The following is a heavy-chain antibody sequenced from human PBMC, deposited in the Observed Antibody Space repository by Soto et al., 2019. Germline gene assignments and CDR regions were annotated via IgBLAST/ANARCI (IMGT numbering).Heavy chain of an antibody. J-gene: IGHJ6*02. CDR2: ISGSDGST. Sequence: GGSLRLSCAASGFTFSSYAMSWVRLAPGKGLEWVSAISGSDGSTSYADSAQGRCTISRDNSKNTLYLQMNSLRAEDTAVYYFAKDMVDTAPSYGMDVWGQGTTVTVSS. CDR1: GFTFSSYA. CDR3: AKDMVDTAPSYGMDV. D-gene: IGHD5-18*01. V-gene: IGHV3-23*01.